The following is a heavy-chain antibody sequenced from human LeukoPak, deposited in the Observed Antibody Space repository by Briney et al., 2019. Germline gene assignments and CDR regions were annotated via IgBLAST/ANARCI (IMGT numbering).Heavy chain of an antibody. CDR3: TIALEPGIAVAGMDY. Sequence: ASVKVSCKASGYTFTGYYMHWVRQAPGQGLEWMGWINPNSGGTNYAQKFQGRVTMTRDTSISTAYMELRSLRSDDTAVYYCTIALEPGIAVAGMDYWGQGTLVTVSS. D-gene: IGHD6-19*01. CDR2: INPNSGGT. V-gene: IGHV1-2*02. J-gene: IGHJ4*02. CDR1: GYTFTGYY.